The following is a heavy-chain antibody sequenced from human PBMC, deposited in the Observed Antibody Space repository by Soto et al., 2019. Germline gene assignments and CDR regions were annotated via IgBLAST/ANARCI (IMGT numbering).Heavy chain of an antibody. CDR3: ARGFEQQLGNWFDP. CDR1: GYTFTSYA. D-gene: IGHD6-13*01. J-gene: IGHJ5*02. Sequence: VASVKVSCKASGYTFTSYAMHWVRQAPGQRLEWMGWINAGNGNTKYSQKFQGRVTITRDTSASTAYKELSSLRSEDTAVYYCARGFEQQLGNWFDPWGQGTLVTVSS. CDR2: INAGNGNT. V-gene: IGHV1-3*01.